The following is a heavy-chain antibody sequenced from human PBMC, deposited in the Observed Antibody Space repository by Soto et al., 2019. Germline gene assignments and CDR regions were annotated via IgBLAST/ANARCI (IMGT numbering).Heavy chain of an antibody. V-gene: IGHV3-23*01. CDR1: GFTFSSYA. J-gene: IGHJ4*02. CDR2: ISGSGGST. Sequence: GSLRLSCAASGFTFSSYAMSWVRQAPGKGLEWVSAISGSGGSTYYADSVKGRFTISRDNSKNTLYLQMNSLRAEDTAVYYCAKEPRITMIVVVNHYFDYWGQGTLVTVSS. D-gene: IGHD3-22*01. CDR3: AKEPRITMIVVVNHYFDY.